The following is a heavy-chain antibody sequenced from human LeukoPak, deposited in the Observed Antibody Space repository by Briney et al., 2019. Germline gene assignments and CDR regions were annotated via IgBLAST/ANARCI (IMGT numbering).Heavy chain of an antibody. J-gene: IGHJ6*03. V-gene: IGHV4-59*01. D-gene: IGHD6-6*01. CDR2: IYYSGST. Sequence: KPSETLSLTCTVSGGSISSYYWSWIRQPPGKGQEWIGYIYYSGSTNYNPSLKSRVTISVDTSKNQFSLKLSSVTAADTAVYYCARVFRAARSLWYYYYMDVWGKGTTVTVSS. CDR1: GGSISSYY. CDR3: ARVFRAARSLWYYYYMDV.